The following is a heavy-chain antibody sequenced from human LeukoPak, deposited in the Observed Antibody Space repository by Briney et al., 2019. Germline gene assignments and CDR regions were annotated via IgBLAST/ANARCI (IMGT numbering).Heavy chain of an antibody. Sequence: GGSLRLSCAASGFTFSSYDMHWVRQATGKGLEWVSAIGTAGDTYYPGSVKGRFTISRENAKNSLYLQMSSLRAGDTAVYYCARSRGTMVRGVLHGMDVWGQGTTVTVSS. V-gene: IGHV3-13*01. J-gene: IGHJ6*02. CDR1: GFTFSSYD. CDR3: ARSRGTMVRGVLHGMDV. CDR2: IGTAGDT. D-gene: IGHD3-10*01.